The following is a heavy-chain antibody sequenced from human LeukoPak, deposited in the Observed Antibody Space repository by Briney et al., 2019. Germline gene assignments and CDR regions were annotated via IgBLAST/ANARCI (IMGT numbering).Heavy chain of an antibody. CDR2: IYPGDSDT. D-gene: IGHD3-9*01. J-gene: IGHJ4*02. Sequence: KISCKGSGYSFTSYWIGWVRQMPGKGLEWMGIIYPGDSDTKYSPSFRGQVTISADKSISTAYLQWSSLKASDTAMYYCARIGDILTGSFDYWGQGTLVTVSS. V-gene: IGHV5-51*01. CDR1: GYSFTSYW. CDR3: ARIGDILTGSFDY.